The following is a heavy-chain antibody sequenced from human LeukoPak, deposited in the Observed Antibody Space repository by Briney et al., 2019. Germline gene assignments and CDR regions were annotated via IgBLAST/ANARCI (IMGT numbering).Heavy chain of an antibody. D-gene: IGHD3-10*01. CDR2: ISYDGSNK. CDR3: ARVEGEWDYFDY. V-gene: IGHV3-30-3*01. Sequence: GRSLRLSCAASGFTFSSYAMHWVRQAPGKGLEWVAVISYDGSNKYYADSVKGRFTISRDNSKNTLYLQMSSLRAEDTAVYYCARVEGEWDYFDYWGQGTLVTVSS. J-gene: IGHJ4*02. CDR1: GFTFSSYA.